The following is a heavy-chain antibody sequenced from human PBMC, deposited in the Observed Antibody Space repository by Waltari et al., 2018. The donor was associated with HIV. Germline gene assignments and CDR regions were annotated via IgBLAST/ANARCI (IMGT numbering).Heavy chain of an antibody. D-gene: IGHD3-16*02. Sequence: QVQLEASGPGLVKPSETLSLTCTVSGGSLRRYYWSWNRLPAGTGLEWIGRIYNSGSTNYNPSRKSRVTLSVDTSMNQFSLKLSSVTAADTAVYYCARGLRLGELSLYKYAFDIWGQGTMVTVSS. CDR2: IYNSGST. CDR3: ARGLRLGELSLYKYAFDI. J-gene: IGHJ3*02. CDR1: GGSLRRYY. V-gene: IGHV4-4*07.